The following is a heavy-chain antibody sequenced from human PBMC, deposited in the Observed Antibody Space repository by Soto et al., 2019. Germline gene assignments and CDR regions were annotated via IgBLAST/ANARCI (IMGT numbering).Heavy chain of an antibody. CDR3: AKGGLYTYGMDV. CDR1: GFTFSAYA. V-gene: IGHV3-23*01. Sequence: ELQLLESGGGLVQPGGSLRLSCAASGFTFSAYAMSWVRQAPGKGLEWVSTINAGGDSTVYAHSVKGRFTISRDNSKNTLYLQMNSLGAEDTAIYYCAKGGLYTYGMDVWGQGTTVTVSS. CDR2: INAGGDST. D-gene: IGHD1-20*01. J-gene: IGHJ6*02.